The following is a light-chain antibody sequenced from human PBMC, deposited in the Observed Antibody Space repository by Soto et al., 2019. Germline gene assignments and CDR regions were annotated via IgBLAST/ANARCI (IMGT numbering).Light chain of an antibody. CDR3: QQYNSYSIT. J-gene: IGKJ5*01. CDR2: KAS. Sequence: DIQMTQSPSTLSASLGDRVTITXRASQSISSWLAWYQQKPGKAPKLLIYKASSLESGVPSRFRGSGSGTEFTLTISSLQPDDFATYYCQQYNSYSITFGQGTRLEIK. V-gene: IGKV1-5*03. CDR1: QSISSW.